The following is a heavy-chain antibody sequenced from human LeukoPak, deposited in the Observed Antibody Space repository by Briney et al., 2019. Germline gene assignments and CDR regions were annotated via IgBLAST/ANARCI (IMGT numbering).Heavy chain of an antibody. Sequence: PGGSLRLSCAASGFIFRNHWMSWVCQVPGRALEWVAHIKQDGNEKHYVDSVEGRFTLSRDDSKNSLYLQMNSLRVDDSAVYYCARGPNYGDRVDYFDYWGQGTLVTVSS. D-gene: IGHD4-17*01. CDR2: IKQDGNEK. CDR3: ARGPNYGDRVDYFDY. CDR1: GFIFRNHW. J-gene: IGHJ4*02. V-gene: IGHV3-7*01.